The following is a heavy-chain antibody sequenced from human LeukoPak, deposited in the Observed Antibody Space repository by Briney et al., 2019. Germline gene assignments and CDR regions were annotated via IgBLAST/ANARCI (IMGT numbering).Heavy chain of an antibody. Sequence: SETLSLTCAVYGGSFSGYYWSWIRQPPGKGLEWMGEINHSGSTNYNPSLKSRVTISVDTSKNQFSLKLSSVTAADTAVYYCARAWWGWPNRHWSFDLWGRGTPVTVSS. J-gene: IGHJ2*01. D-gene: IGHD2-8*02. CDR1: GGSFSGYY. CDR2: INHSGST. CDR3: ARAWWGWPNRHWSFDL. V-gene: IGHV4-34*01.